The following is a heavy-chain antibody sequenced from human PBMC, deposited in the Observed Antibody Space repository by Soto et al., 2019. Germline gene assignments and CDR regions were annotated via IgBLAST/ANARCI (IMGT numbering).Heavy chain of an antibody. CDR2: IWYDGSNK. D-gene: IGHD1-26*01. J-gene: IGHJ4*02. CDR1: GFTFSSYG. V-gene: IGHV3-33*01. CDR3: AREGIVGATYYFDY. Sequence: GGSLRLSCAASGFTFSSYGMHWVRQAPGKGLEWVAVIWYDGSNKYYADSVKGRFTISRDNSKNTLYLQMNSLRAEDTAVYYCAREGIVGATYYFDYWGQGTLVTVSS.